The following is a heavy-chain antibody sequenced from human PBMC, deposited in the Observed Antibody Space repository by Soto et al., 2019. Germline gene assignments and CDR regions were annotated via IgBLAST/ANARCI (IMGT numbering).Heavy chain of an antibody. D-gene: IGHD2-15*01. CDR2: IWYDGSNK. CDR1: GFTFSSYG. J-gene: IGHJ4*02. CDR3: ARAGYCSGGSCYSGPYFDY. V-gene: IGHV3-33*01. Sequence: GGSLRLSCAASGFTFSSYGMHWVRQAAGKGLEWVAVIWYDGSNKYYADSVKGRLTISRDNSKNTLYLQMNSLRAEDTAVYYCARAGYCSGGSCYSGPYFDYWGQGTLVTVSS.